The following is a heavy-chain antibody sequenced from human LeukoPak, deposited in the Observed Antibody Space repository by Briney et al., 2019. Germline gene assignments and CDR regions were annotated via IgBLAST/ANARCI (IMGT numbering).Heavy chain of an antibody. Sequence: GASVKVSCKVSGYTLTELSMHWVRQAPGKGLEWMGGFDPEDGKTIYAQKFQGRVTMTEDTSTDTAYMELNSLRSEDTAVYYFATRYSYGFCYFDYSGDGTLVTASS. CDR1: GYTLTELS. CDR2: FDPEDGKT. D-gene: IGHD5-18*01. V-gene: IGHV1-24*01. J-gene: IGHJ4*01. CDR3: ATRYSYGFCYFDY.